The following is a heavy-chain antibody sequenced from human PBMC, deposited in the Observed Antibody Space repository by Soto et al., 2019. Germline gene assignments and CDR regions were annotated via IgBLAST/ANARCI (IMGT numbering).Heavy chain of an antibody. CDR1: GDTFKNYS. Sequence: SVKVSCKASGDTFKNYSISWVRQAPGQGLEWMGGIIPIFGKTDYAQTFHGRVTINGDESTYTAHMELRGLRSDDTALYYCATSGYNYGPFDYWGRGLLVTVSS. CDR2: IIPIFGKT. D-gene: IGHD5-12*01. J-gene: IGHJ4*01. V-gene: IGHV1-69*13. CDR3: ATSGYNYGPFDY.